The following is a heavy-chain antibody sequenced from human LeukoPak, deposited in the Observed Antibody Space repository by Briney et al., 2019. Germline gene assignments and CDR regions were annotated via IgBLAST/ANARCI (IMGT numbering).Heavy chain of an antibody. Sequence: GGSLRLSCVASGVTISGYWMHWVRQAPGKGLAWVSRVDSDGTTTRYADSVKGRFTISRDNAKNTVYLQMNSLRAEDTAVYYCARIITAAAADCWGQGTLVAVSS. D-gene: IGHD6-13*01. J-gene: IGHJ4*02. CDR1: GVTISGYW. CDR2: VDSDGTTT. V-gene: IGHV3-74*01. CDR3: ARIITAAAADC.